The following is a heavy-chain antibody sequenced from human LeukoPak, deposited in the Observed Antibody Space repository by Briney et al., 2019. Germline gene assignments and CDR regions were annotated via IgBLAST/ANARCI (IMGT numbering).Heavy chain of an antibody. V-gene: IGHV3-30*02. J-gene: IGHJ4*02. CDR1: GFTFSSYG. CDR2: IRYDGSNK. D-gene: IGHD5-24*01. Sequence: GGSLRLSXAASGFTFSSYGMHWVRQAPGKGLEWVAFIRYDGSNKYYADSVKGRFTISRDNSKNTLYLQMNSLRAEDTAVYYCAKVVGDGYNKGDWGQGTLVTVSS. CDR3: AKVVGDGYNKGD.